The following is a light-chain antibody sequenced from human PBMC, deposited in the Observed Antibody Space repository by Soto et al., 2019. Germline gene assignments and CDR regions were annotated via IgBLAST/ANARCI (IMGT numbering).Light chain of an antibody. V-gene: IGKV3-15*01. CDR1: QSVKSSY. CDR2: GAS. Sequence: EIVLTQSPGTLSFSPGERATLSCRASQSVKSSYLAWHQQRPGQAPRLLIYGASTRATGIPARFGGSGSGTEFTLTISSLQSEDFAVYYCQQYNKWPPWTFGQGTKVDIK. CDR3: QQYNKWPPWT. J-gene: IGKJ1*01.